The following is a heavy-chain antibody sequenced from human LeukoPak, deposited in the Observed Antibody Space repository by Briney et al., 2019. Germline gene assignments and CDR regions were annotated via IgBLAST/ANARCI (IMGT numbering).Heavy chain of an antibody. J-gene: IGHJ4*02. CDR1: GGSISSYY. V-gene: IGHV4-4*07. CDR3: ASQPSVESSGRPFDY. CDR2: IYTSGST. D-gene: IGHD3-22*01. Sequence: SETLSLTCTVSGGSISSYYWSWIRQPAGKGLEWIGRIYTSGSTNYNPSLKSRITMSVDTSKNQFSLKLSSVTAADTAVYYCASQPSVESSGRPFDYWGQGTLVTVSS.